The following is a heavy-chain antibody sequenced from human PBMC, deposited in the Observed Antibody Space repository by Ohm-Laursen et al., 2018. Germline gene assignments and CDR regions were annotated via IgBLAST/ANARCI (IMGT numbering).Heavy chain of an antibody. V-gene: IGHV1-2*02. D-gene: IGHD6-13*01. CDR3: ANSSRLGIGWFDP. Sequence: ASVKVSCKASGYTFTGYYMHWVRQAPGQGLEWMGWINPNSGGTNYAQKFQGRVTMTRDTSISTAYMELSRLRSDDTALYYCANSSRLGIGWFDPWGQGTLVTVSS. J-gene: IGHJ5*02. CDR1: GYTFTGYY. CDR2: INPNSGGT.